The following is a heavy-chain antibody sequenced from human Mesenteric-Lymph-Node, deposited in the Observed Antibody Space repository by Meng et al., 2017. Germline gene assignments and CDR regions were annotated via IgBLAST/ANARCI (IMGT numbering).Heavy chain of an antibody. Sequence: QGPLQESGPGLVRPSETLSLTCTVSGGSVSSGSYYWSWIRQPPGKGLEWIGYIYYSGSTNYNPSLKSRVTISVDTSKNQFSLKLSSVTAADTAVYYCAITYYDFWSGYYAFDYWGQGTLVTVSS. CDR2: IYYSGST. CDR3: AITYYDFWSGYYAFDY. J-gene: IGHJ4*02. CDR1: GGSVSSGSYY. D-gene: IGHD3-3*01. V-gene: IGHV4-61*01.